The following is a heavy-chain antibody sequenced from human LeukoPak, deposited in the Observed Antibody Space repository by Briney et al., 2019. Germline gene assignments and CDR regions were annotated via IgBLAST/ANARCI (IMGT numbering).Heavy chain of an antibody. J-gene: IGHJ4*02. Sequence: PSETLSLTCTVSGGSISSYYWSWIRQPAGKGLEWIGRIYTSGSTNYNPSLKSRVTMSVDTSKNQFSLKLSSVTAADTAVYYCARHGSGGSWDYYFDYWGQGTLVTVSS. CDR1: GGSISSYY. CDR3: ARHGSGGSWDYYFDY. CDR2: IYTSGST. D-gene: IGHD2-15*01. V-gene: IGHV4-4*07.